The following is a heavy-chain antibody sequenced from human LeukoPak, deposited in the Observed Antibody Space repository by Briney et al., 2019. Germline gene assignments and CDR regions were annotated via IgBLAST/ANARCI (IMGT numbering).Heavy chain of an antibody. CDR3: ARGLLASALQRRGGYFDC. D-gene: IGHD6-13*01. V-gene: IGHV3-66*01. CDR2: IYSGGNT. CDR1: EFTVSSNY. Sequence: GGSLRLSCAASEFTVSSNYMIWVRQAPGRGLEWVSVIYSGGNTYYADSVKGRFTISRDNSKNTLCLQMNSLRAEDTAVYYCARGLLASALQRRGGYFDCWGQGTLVTVSS. J-gene: IGHJ4*02.